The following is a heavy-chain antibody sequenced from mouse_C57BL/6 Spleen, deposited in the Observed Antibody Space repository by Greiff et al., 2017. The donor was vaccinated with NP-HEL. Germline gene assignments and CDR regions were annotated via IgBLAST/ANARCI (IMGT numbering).Heavy chain of an antibody. CDR2: ISSGSSTI. CDR1: GFTFSDYG. Sequence: EVKLVESGGGLVKPGGSLKLSCAASGFTFSDYGMHWVRQAPEKGLEWVAYISSGSSTIYYADTVKGRFTISRDNAKNTLFLQMTSLRSEDTAMYYCAKSLWTAYAMDYWGQGTSVTVSS. V-gene: IGHV5-17*01. J-gene: IGHJ4*01. D-gene: IGHD6-1*01. CDR3: AKSLWTAYAMDY.